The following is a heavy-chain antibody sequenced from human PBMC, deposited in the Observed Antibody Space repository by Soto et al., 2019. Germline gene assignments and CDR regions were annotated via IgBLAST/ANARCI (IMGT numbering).Heavy chain of an antibody. J-gene: IGHJ4*02. Sequence: GGSLRLSCAASGFTFSRYGMHWVRQAPGKGLEWVALIWFDGSEKHYADSVKGRFTVSRDNSKDTLYLQMNSLRVDDTAVYYCVRDPTRLSGMNYFDYWGQGALVTVSS. CDR1: GFTFSRYG. CDR3: VRDPTRLSGMNYFDY. D-gene: IGHD1-1*01. CDR2: IWFDGSEK. V-gene: IGHV3-33*01.